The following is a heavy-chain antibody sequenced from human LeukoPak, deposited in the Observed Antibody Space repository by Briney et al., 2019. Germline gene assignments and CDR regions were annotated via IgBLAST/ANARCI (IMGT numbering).Heavy chain of an antibody. D-gene: IGHD4-23*01. Sequence: GGSLRLSFAASGFTVSSNYMSWVRRAPGKGLEWVSVIYSGGSTYYADSVKGRFTISRDNSKNTLYLQMNSLRAEDTVVYYCARESDGGNSGFDYWGQGTLVTVSS. J-gene: IGHJ4*02. CDR1: GFTVSSNY. CDR2: IYSGGST. V-gene: IGHV3-53*01. CDR3: ARESDGGNSGFDY.